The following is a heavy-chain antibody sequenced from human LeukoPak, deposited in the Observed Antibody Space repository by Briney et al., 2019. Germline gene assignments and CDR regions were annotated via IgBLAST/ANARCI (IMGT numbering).Heavy chain of an antibody. CDR2: ISGSGGST. Sequence: GGSLRLSCAASGFTFSSDAMSWVRQAPGKGLEWVLAISGSGGSTYYADSVKGRFTISGDNSKNTLYLQMNSLRAGDTAVYYCAKPGSSRGIGGRRPTKYYFDYWGQGTLVTVSS. D-gene: IGHD6-6*01. CDR3: AKPGSSRGIGGRRPTKYYFDY. V-gene: IGHV3-23*01. J-gene: IGHJ4*02. CDR1: GFTFSSDA.